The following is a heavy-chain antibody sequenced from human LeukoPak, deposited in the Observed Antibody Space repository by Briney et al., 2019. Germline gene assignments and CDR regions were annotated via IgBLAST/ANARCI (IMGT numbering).Heavy chain of an antibody. CDR1: GFTFSSYG. J-gene: IGHJ4*02. Sequence: GGSLRLSCAASGFTFSSYGMSWVRQAPGKGLEWVSAISGSGGSTYYADSVKGRFTISRDNSKNTLYLQMNSLRAEDTAVYYCAKPNYYDSSAYGYWGQGTLVTVSS. V-gene: IGHV3-23*01. CDR2: ISGSGGST. D-gene: IGHD3-22*01. CDR3: AKPNYYDSSAYGY.